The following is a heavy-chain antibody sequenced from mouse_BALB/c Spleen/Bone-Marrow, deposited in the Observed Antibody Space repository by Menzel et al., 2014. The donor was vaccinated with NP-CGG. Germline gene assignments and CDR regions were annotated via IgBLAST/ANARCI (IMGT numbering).Heavy chain of an antibody. D-gene: IGHD1-1*01. Sequence: ESGAELGQPGASGMLSCTATGFNIKDTYMHWVKQRPEQGLEWIGRIDPANGSTKYDPKFQGRATITADTSSNTAYLQLSSLTSEDTAAYYCASYYYGRSGVASGVQGTPVT. CDR3: ASYYYGRSGVAS. CDR1: GFNIKDTY. J-gene: IGHJ3*01. CDR2: IDPANGST. V-gene: IGHV14-3*02.